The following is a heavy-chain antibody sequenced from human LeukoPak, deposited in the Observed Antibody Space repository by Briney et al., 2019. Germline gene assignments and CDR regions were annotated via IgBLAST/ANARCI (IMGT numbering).Heavy chain of an antibody. J-gene: IGHJ4*02. Sequence: SETLSLTCTVSGDSISSSSYYWAWIRQPPEKGLEWIGSVYNSGNTAYNPSLKSRLTLSVDTSKNHFSLKLSSVTAADTAVYYCAREDYSSASGDYWGQGTLVTVSS. CDR1: GDSISSSSYY. CDR3: AREDYSSASGDY. CDR2: VYNSGNT. V-gene: IGHV4-39*02. D-gene: IGHD6-25*01.